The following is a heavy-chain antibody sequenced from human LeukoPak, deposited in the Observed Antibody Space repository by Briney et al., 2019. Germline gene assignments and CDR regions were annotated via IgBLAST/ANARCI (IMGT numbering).Heavy chain of an antibody. CDR3: ARGPSHIDY. Sequence: GGSLRLSCAASGFTFNIYEMNWVRQAPGKGLEWVSYISSSGSTIYYADSVKGRFTISRDNAKNSLYLQMNSMRAEDTAVYYCARGPSHIDYWGQGTLVTVSS. CDR2: ISSSGSTI. J-gene: IGHJ4*02. V-gene: IGHV3-48*03. CDR1: GFTFNIYE.